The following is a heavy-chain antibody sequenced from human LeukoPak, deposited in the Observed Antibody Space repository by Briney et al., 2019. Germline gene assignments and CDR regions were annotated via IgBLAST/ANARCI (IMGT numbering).Heavy chain of an antibody. J-gene: IGHJ4*02. CDR2: IHTSGST. V-gene: IGHV4-4*07. D-gene: IGHD5-18*01. CDR3: ARDTYIYGSSAYYFDY. CDR1: GGSISSYY. Sequence: SETLSLTCTVSGGSISSYYWSWIRQPAGKGLEWIGRIHTSGSTNYNPSLKSRVTMSVDTSKNQFSLKLSSVTAADTAVYYRARDTYIYGSSAYYFDYWGQGILDTVSS.